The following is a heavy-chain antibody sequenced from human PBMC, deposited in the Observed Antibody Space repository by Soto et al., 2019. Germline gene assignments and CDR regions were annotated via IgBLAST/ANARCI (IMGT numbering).Heavy chain of an antibody. Sequence: SETLSLTCTVSGGSLSNHYWTWVRQPPGKGLEWIGYIYYSGSTNYNPSLKSRVTISVDTSKNQFSLKLSSVTAADTAVYYCASSNIAAAGFYYYGMDVWGRGTTVTVSS. V-gene: IGHV4-59*11. J-gene: IGHJ6*02. CDR1: GGSLSNHY. CDR3: ASSNIAAAGFYYYGMDV. CDR2: IYYSGST. D-gene: IGHD6-13*01.